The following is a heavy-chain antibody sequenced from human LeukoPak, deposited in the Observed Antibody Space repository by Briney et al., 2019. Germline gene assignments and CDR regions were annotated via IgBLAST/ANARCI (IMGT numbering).Heavy chain of an antibody. J-gene: IGHJ4*02. Sequence: GGSLRLSCAASGFTFSTYAMHWVRQAPGKGLDWVAFIFFDGSNKYYADSVKGRFTISRDDSKNTLYLQMDSLRPEDTAVYYCATHYDILTGYPVFDYWGQGTLVTVSS. CDR3: ATHYDILTGYPVFDY. V-gene: IGHV3-30-3*01. CDR2: IFFDGSNK. D-gene: IGHD3-9*01. CDR1: GFTFSTYA.